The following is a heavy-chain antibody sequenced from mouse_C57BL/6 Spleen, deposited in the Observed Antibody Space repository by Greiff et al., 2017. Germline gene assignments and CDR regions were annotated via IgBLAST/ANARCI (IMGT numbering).Heavy chain of an antibody. CDR3: ARSDGSSYDFDY. CDR2: IYPGDGDT. V-gene: IGHV1-82*01. D-gene: IGHD1-1*01. Sequence: QVQLQQSGPELVKPGASVKISCTASGYAFSSSWMNWVKQRPGKGLEWIGRIYPGDGDTNYNGKFKGKATLTADKSSSTAYMQLSSLTSEDSAVYFCARSDGSSYDFDYWGQGTTLTVSS. J-gene: IGHJ2*01. CDR1: GYAFSSSW.